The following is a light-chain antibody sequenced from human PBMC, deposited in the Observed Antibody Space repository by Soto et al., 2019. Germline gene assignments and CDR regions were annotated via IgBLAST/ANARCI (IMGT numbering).Light chain of an antibody. CDR1: QSISNY. Sequence: DIHMTQSPSSLFASVGDRVTITCRASQSISNYLNWYQQKPGKAPKLLIYAASSLPSGVPSRFSGSGSGTDFTLTISSLQPEDFATYYCQQSYSNPWTFGQGTKVDI. CDR3: QQSYSNPWT. J-gene: IGKJ1*01. CDR2: AAS. V-gene: IGKV1-39*01.